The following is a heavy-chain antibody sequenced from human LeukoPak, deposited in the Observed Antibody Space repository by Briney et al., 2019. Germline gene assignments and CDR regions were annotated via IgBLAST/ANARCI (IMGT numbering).Heavy chain of an antibody. CDR1: GFTFSSYG. J-gene: IGHJ4*02. CDR3: AKVLPGAAAPRSPPDH. CDR2: MSYDGSNI. V-gene: IGHV3-30*18. Sequence: GGSLRLSCAASGFTFSSYGTHWVRQAPGKGLEWVAVMSYDGSNINYGDSVKGRFTISRDNSKNTLYLQMNNLRPDDTAVYYCAKVLPGAAAPRSPPDHWGQGTLVTVSS. D-gene: IGHD6-25*01.